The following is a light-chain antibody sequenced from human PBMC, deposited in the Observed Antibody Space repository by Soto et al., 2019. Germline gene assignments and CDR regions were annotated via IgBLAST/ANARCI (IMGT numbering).Light chain of an antibody. CDR3: QQYGTSPWT. CDR2: GAS. CDR1: QNVANNY. J-gene: IGKJ1*01. V-gene: IGKV3-20*01. Sequence: EIVLTQSPGTLSLSPRERATLSCRASQNVANNYLAWFRQKPGQTPRLLIYGASSRAAGIPDRFSGSGSGTDFTLTISRLEPEDFALFYCQQYGTSPWTFGQGTKVDIK.